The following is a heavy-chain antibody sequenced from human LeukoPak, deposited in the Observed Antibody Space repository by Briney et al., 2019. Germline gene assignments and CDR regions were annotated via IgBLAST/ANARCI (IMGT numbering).Heavy chain of an antibody. CDR1: GGTFSSYA. Sequence: GSSVKVSCKASGGTFSSYAISWVRQAPGQGLERMGGIIPMFGTANYAQKFQGRVTITADESTSTAYMELSSLRSEDTAVYYCAREGGKLGYCSSTSCPNWFDPWGQGTLVTVSS. D-gene: IGHD2-2*01. J-gene: IGHJ5*02. CDR3: AREGGKLGYCSSTSCPNWFDP. V-gene: IGHV1-69*01. CDR2: IIPMFGTA.